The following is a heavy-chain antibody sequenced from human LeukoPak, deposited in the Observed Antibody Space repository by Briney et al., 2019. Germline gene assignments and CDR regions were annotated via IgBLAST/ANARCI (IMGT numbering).Heavy chain of an antibody. D-gene: IGHD6-19*01. CDR2: ISSSSSTI. Sequence: GGSLRLSCAASGFTFSSYSMNWVRQAPGKGLEWVSYISSSSSTIYYADSVKGRFTISRDNAKNSLYLQMNSLRAEDTAVYYCARGWVAVAGTGFDYWGQGTLVTVSS. CDR3: ARGWVAVAGTGFDY. J-gene: IGHJ4*02. V-gene: IGHV3-48*04. CDR1: GFTFSSYS.